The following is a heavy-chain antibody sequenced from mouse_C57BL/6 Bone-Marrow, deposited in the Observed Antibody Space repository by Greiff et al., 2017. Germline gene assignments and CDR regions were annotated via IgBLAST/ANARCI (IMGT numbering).Heavy chain of an antibody. V-gene: IGHV1-15*01. CDR1: GYTFTDYE. Sequence: VQLQQSGAELVRPGASVTLSCKASGYTFTDYEMHWVKQTPVHGLEWIGAIDPETGGTAYNQKFKGKAILTADKSSSTAYMELRSLTSEDSAVYYCTRPLLTTRFAYWGQGTLVTVSA. J-gene: IGHJ3*01. D-gene: IGHD2-12*01. CDR2: IDPETGGT. CDR3: TRPLLTTRFAY.